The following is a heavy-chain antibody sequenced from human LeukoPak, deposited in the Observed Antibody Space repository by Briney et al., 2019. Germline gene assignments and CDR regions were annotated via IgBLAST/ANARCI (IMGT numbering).Heavy chain of an antibody. CDR2: IKRDGSGE. V-gene: IGHV3-7*01. Sequence: GGSLRLSCAASGFTFSTYGMSWTRQAPGKGLEWVANIKRDGSGEYYLDSVKGRFTISRDNAKNSLYLQMNSLRAEDTAVYYCASLLGDKTIFDFWGQGTLVTVSS. CDR1: GFTFSTYG. J-gene: IGHJ4*02. CDR3: ASLLGDKTIFDF. D-gene: IGHD1-26*01.